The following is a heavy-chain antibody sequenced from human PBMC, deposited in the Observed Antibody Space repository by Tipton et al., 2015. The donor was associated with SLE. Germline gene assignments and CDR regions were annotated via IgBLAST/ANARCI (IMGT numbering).Heavy chain of an antibody. CDR1: GGSFTNYY. D-gene: IGHD6-13*01. J-gene: IGHJ4*02. CDR3: ARHEYVGLGGAGDY. Sequence: TLSLTCAVYGGSFTNYYWSWIRQSPGKGLEWIGHIYTSGSTNYNPSLKSRVTILVDTSSKNQVSLNVRSVTAADTAVYYCARHEYVGLGGAGDYWGQGTLVTVSS. V-gene: IGHV4-59*10. CDR2: IYTSGST.